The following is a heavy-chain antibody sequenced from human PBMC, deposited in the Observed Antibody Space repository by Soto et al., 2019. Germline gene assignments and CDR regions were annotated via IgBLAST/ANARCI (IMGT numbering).Heavy chain of an antibody. D-gene: IGHD5-12*01. Sequence: DVHLVESGGGLIQPGGSLRLSCVASGLTVSGKKYVACVRQAPGKGREGVSGGYDLDGKYNADSVRGPFTTSMGNSRTSVWLQMRDLRAEDTSLYFSATWHLRDHAYDIWGRGTMVTVSS. CDR1: GLTVSGKKY. V-gene: IGHV3-53*01. CDR2: GYDLDGK. J-gene: IGHJ3*02. CDR3: ATWHLRDHAYDI.